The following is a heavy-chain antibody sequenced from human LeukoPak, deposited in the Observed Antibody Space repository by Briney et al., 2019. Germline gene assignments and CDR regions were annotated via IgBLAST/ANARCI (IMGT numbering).Heavy chain of an antibody. D-gene: IGHD5-24*01. CDR2: ISAFTGNT. CDR1: GYTFTSYG. J-gene: IGHJ4*02. CDR3: ARRRDDYRQLDY. V-gene: IGHV1-18*01. Sequence: ASVKVSCKTSGYTFTSYGISWVRQAPGQGLEWMGWISAFTGNTDYAQKLQGRVTMTTDTTTSTAYMELRSLRSDDTAAYCCARRRDDYRQLDYWGQGTLVTVSS.